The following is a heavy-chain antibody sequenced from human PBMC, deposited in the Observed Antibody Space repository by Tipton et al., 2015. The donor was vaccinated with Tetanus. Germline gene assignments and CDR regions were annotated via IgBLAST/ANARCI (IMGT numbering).Heavy chain of an antibody. CDR1: GGTFNNYF. V-gene: IGHV4-34*01. CDR2: INYDGST. CDR3: ARGDYYGSGTYDV. Sequence: TLSLTCAVYGGTFNNYFWTWIRQPPGKGLEWIGEINYDGSTNYSPSLKSRVTLSLDTTKKQVSLKLSSVTAADTGVYYCARGDYYGSGTYDVWGQGTTVTVPS. J-gene: IGHJ6*02. D-gene: IGHD3-10*01.